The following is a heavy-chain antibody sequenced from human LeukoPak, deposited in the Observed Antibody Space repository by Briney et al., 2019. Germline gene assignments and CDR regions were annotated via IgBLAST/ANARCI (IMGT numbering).Heavy chain of an antibody. CDR3: ARGRMQLRYFDWLRNYYYYYGMDV. J-gene: IGHJ6*02. CDR2: MNPNSGNT. D-gene: IGHD3-9*01. CDR1: GYTFTSYD. Sequence: ASVKVSCKASGYTFTSYDINWVRQATGQGLEWMGWMNPNSGNTGYAQKFQGRVTMTRNTSISTAYMELSSLRSEDTAVYYCARGRMQLRYFDWLRNYYYYYGMDVWGQGTTVTVSS. V-gene: IGHV1-8*01.